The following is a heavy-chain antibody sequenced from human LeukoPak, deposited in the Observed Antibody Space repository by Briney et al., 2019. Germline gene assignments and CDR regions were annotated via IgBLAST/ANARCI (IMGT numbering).Heavy chain of an antibody. V-gene: IGHV3-30-3*01. Sequence: GRSLRLSCAASGFTFSSYAMHWVRQAPGKGLEWVAVISYDGSNKYYADSVKGRFTISRDNSKNTLYLQMNSLRAEDTAVYYCARSGYSNSPIDYWGQGTLVTVSS. CDR1: GFTFSSYA. D-gene: IGHD4-11*01. CDR2: ISYDGSNK. J-gene: IGHJ4*02. CDR3: ARSGYSNSPIDY.